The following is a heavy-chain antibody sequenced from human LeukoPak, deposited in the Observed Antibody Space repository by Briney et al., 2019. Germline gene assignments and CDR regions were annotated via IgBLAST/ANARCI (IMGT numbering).Heavy chain of an antibody. V-gene: IGHV3-7*04. D-gene: IGHD2-15*01. Sequence: GGSLRLSCAASEFTLSTVFTYSNYWMSWVRQAPGKGLQWVANIKQDGSDKYYVDSVKGRFIISRDNAKNSLYLQMNSLRADDTAVYYCAWGYRVLPYWGQGTLVTVSS. CDR1: EFTLSTVFTYSNYW. J-gene: IGHJ4*02. CDR2: IKQDGSDK. CDR3: AWGYRVLPY.